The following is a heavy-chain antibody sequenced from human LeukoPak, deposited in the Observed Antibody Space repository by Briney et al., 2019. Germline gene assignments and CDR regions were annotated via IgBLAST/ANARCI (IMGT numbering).Heavy chain of an antibody. D-gene: IGHD6-13*01. J-gene: IGHJ6*03. Sequence: PSETLSLTCTVSGYFISSSYYWGWIRQPPGKGLEWIGTIYHSGSTYYSPSLKSRVTISLDTSKNQFSLKLSSVTAADTAVYYCARTPPISSSWTLNYYYYMDVWGKGTTVTVSS. CDR1: GYFISSSYY. CDR2: IYHSGST. V-gene: IGHV4-38-2*02. CDR3: ARTPPISSSWTLNYYYYMDV.